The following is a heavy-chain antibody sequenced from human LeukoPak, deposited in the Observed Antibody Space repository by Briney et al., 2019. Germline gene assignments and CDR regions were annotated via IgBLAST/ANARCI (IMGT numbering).Heavy chain of an antibody. CDR2: MDFSGNT. D-gene: IGHD3-9*01. CDR1: GVSIRTYY. J-gene: IGHJ3*02. CDR3: ARARYVNSFYAFDI. V-gene: IGHV4-4*07. Sequence: PSETLSLTCSVSGVSIRTYYWSWIRQPAGKGLEWIGRMDFSGNTNYNPSLKSRVIMSVDTSKNQFSLKLSSVTAADTAVYYCARARYVNSFYAFDIWGQGTLVTVSS.